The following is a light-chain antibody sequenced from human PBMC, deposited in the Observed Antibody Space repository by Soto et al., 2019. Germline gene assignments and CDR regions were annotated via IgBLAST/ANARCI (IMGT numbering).Light chain of an antibody. CDR2: GAS. CDR3: QQYNNWPPWT. CDR1: QSVNSN. J-gene: IGKJ1*01. Sequence: EIVLPQSLATLSVSPGERATLSCRASQSVNSNLAWYQQKPGQAPRLLIYGASTRATGIPARFSGSGSGTEFTLTISSLQSEDFAVYYCQQYNNWPPWTFGQGTKVEIK. V-gene: IGKV3-15*01.